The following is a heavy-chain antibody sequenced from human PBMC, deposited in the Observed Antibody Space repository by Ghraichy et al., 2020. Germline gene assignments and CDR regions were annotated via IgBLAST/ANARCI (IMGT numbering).Heavy chain of an antibody. D-gene: IGHD3-9*01. Sequence: GGSLRLSCAASGFTFSSYWMSWVRQAPGKGLEWVANIKQDGSEKYYVDSVKGRFTISRDNAKNSLYPQMNSLRAEDTAVYYCARQKYDILTGYYIDYWGQGTLVTVSS. CDR3: ARQKYDILTGYYIDY. J-gene: IGHJ4*02. CDR2: IKQDGSEK. CDR1: GFTFSSYW. V-gene: IGHV3-7*03.